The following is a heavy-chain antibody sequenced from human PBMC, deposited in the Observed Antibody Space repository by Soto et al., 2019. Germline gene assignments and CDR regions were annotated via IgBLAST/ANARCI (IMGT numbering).Heavy chain of an antibody. D-gene: IGHD6-19*01. V-gene: IGHV1-2*04. CDR3: AKDGIAVAEPTDY. CDR2: INPNSGGT. J-gene: IGHJ4*02. CDR1: GYTFTGYY. Sequence: ASVKVSCQASGYTFTGYYMHWVRQAPGQGLEWMGWINPNSGGTNYAQKFQGWVTMTRDTSISTAYMELSRLRSDDTAVYYCAKDGIAVAEPTDYWGQGTLVTVSS.